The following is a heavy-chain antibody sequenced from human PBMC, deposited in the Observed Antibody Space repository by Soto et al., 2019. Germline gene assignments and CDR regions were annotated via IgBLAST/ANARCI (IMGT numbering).Heavy chain of an antibody. CDR3: ATQGLTTYYFGY. J-gene: IGHJ4*02. Sequence: EVQLVQSGAEVKKSGESLRISCKVSGYSFASQWISWVRQVPGKGQEWMGRIDLSESYTTDNPSFQGHVTFSADKSITTAYLQWRSLEASDTAIYYCATQGLTTYYFGYWGQGTLVTVSS. CDR1: GYSFASQW. V-gene: IGHV5-10-1*03. CDR2: IDLSESYT.